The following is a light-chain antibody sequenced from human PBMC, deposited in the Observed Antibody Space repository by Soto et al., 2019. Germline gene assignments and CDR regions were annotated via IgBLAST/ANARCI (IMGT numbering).Light chain of an antibody. CDR1: QSVNSK. CDR3: QQYNNWPRT. CDR2: GAS. J-gene: IGKJ1*01. V-gene: IGKV3-15*01. Sequence: EIVMTQSPATLSVSPGERATLSCRASQSVNSKLAWYQQKPGRAPRLLIYGASTRATGIPARFSGSGSGTGFTLTISSLQSEDFAVYYCQQYNNWPRTFGQGTKVDIK.